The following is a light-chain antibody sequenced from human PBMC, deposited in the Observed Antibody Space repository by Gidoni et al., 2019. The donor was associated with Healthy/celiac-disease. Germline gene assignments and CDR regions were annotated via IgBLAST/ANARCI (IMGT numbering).Light chain of an antibody. CDR3: QQYYSYPWT. CDR1: QGISSY. CDR2: AAS. Sequence: AIRMTQSPSSFSASTGDRVTITWRASQGISSYLAWYQQTPGKAPTLLIYAASTLQSGVPSRFSGSGSGTDFTLTISCLQSEDFATYYCQQYYSYPWTFGQGTKVEIK. J-gene: IGKJ1*01. V-gene: IGKV1-8*01.